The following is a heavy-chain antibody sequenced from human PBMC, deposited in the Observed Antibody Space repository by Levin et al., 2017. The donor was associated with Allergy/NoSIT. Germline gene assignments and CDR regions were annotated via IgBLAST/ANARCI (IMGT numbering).Heavy chain of an antibody. CDR1: GFTFSSYG. Sequence: PGGSLRLSCAASGFTFSSYGMHWVRQAPGKGLEWVAVIWYDGSNKYYADSVKGRFTISRDNSKNTLYLQMNSLRAEDTAVYYCARERCGGDCYADAFDIWGQGTMVTVSS. D-gene: IGHD2-21*02. J-gene: IGHJ3*02. CDR3: ARERCGGDCYADAFDI. CDR2: IWYDGSNK. V-gene: IGHV3-33*01.